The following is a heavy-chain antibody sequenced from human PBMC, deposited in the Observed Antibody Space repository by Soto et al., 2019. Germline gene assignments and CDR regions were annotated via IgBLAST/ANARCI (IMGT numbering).Heavy chain of an antibody. CDR3: ALALGPTTGLDY. J-gene: IGHJ4*02. V-gene: IGHV4-31*02. CDR2: IFTSGTT. D-gene: IGHD3-3*02. Sequence: QVQLQESGPGLVKPSQTLSLTCSVSGASTVSHYHWTWIRQPPGKRLEWMGYIFTSGTTFYNPSLTSRLSISIDTSGNHFSLELRSVTAADTAVYYCALALGPTTGLDYWGQVNLVTVSS. CDR1: GASTVSHYH.